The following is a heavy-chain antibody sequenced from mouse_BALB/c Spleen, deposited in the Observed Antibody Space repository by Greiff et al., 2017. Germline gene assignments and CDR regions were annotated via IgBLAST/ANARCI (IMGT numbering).Heavy chain of an antibody. J-gene: IGHJ3*01. CDR3: ARWDYDGRFAY. Sequence: EVKLMESGGGLVKPGGSLKLSCAASGFAFSSYDMSWVRQTPEKGLEWVAYISSGSSTIYYADTVKGRFTISRDNPKNTLFLQMTSLRSEDTAMYYCARWDYDGRFAYWGQGTLVTVSA. D-gene: IGHD2-4*01. CDR2: ISSGSSTI. CDR1: GFAFSSYD. V-gene: IGHV5-17*02.